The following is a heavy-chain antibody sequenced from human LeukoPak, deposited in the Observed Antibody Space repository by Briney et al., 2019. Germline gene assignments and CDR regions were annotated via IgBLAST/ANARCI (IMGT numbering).Heavy chain of an antibody. CDR2: ISYDGSNK. CDR1: GFTFSSYA. V-gene: IGHV3-30-3*01. J-gene: IGHJ3*02. Sequence: GRSLRLSCAASGFTFSSYAMHWVRQAPGKGLEWVAVISYDGSNKYYADSVKGRFTISRDNSKNTLYLQMNSLRAEDTAVYYCARVGWELLQPKGYTFDIWGQGTMVTVSS. D-gene: IGHD1-26*01. CDR3: ARVGWELLQPKGYTFDI.